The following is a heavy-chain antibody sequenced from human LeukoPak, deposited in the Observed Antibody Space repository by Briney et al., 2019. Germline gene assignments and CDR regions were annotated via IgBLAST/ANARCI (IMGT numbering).Heavy chain of an antibody. CDR2: INHSGST. CDR1: GGSFSGYY. J-gene: IGHJ6*02. V-gene: IGHV4-34*01. CDR3: AREQGFSSSWYLYYYGMDV. D-gene: IGHD6-13*01. Sequence: SETLSLTCAVYGGSFSGYYWSWIRQPPGKGLEWIGEINHSGSTNCNPSLKSRVTISVDTSKNQFSLKLSSVTAADTAVYYCAREQGFSSSWYLYYYGMDVWGQGTTVTVSS.